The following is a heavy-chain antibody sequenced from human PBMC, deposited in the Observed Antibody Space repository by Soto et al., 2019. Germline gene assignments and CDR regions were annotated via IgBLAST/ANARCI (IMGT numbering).Heavy chain of an antibody. CDR1: GGSISSGGYY. D-gene: IGHD3-22*01. CDR2: IYYSGST. V-gene: IGHV4-31*03. Sequence: SETLSLTCTVSGGSISSGGYYWSWIRQHPGKGLEGIGYIYYSGSTYYNPSLKSRVTISVDTSKNQFSLKLSSVTAADTAVYYCARSFPEAVITYAFDIWGQGTMVTVSS. CDR3: ARSFPEAVITYAFDI. J-gene: IGHJ3*02.